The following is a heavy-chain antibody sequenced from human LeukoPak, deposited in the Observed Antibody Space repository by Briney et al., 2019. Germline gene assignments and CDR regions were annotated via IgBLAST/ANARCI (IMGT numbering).Heavy chain of an antibody. CDR1: GFTFSSYA. D-gene: IGHD2-2*01. V-gene: IGHV3-30*04. J-gene: IGHJ4*02. CDR2: ISYDGSNK. CDR3: APSSPRLGYYFDY. Sequence: PGGSLRLSCAASGFTFSSYAMHWVRQAPGKGLEWVAVISYDGSNKYYADSVKGRFTISRDSSKNTLYLQMNSLRAEDTAVYYCAPSSPRLGYYFDYWGQGTLVTGSS.